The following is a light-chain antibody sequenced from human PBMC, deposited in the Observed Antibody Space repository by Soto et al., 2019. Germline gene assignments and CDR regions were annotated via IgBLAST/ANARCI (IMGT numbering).Light chain of an antibody. CDR3: QAYDYSLTASV. V-gene: IGLV2-23*01. J-gene: IGLJ3*02. CDR1: SSDIDNYSF. Sequence: QSALTQPASVSGSPGQSITISCSGGSSDIDNYSFVSWYQQHPGQAPKLIIYDGSERPSGVSDRFSGSRSDNTASLTISGLQAEDEADYYCQAYDYSLTASVFGGGTKLTVL. CDR2: DGS.